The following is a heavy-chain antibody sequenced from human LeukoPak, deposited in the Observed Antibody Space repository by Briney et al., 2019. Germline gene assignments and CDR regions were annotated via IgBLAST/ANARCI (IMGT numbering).Heavy chain of an antibody. Sequence: GGSLRLSCAASGFTFSSYAMSWVRQAPGKGLEWVSAISGSGGSTYYADSVKGRFTISRDNSKNTLYLQMNSLRAEDTAVYYCAKEIRDYYDSSGYYSTDAFDIWGQGTMVTVSS. J-gene: IGHJ3*02. CDR3: AKEIRDYYDSSGYYSTDAFDI. CDR2: ISGSGGST. CDR1: GFTFSSYA. D-gene: IGHD3-22*01. V-gene: IGHV3-23*01.